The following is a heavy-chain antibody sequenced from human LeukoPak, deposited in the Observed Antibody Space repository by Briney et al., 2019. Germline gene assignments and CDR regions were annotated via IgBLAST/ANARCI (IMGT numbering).Heavy chain of an antibody. CDR3: TTSSGYLNY. V-gene: IGHV3-7*01. J-gene: IGHJ4*02. CDR2: INKDGGEK. Sequence: GGSLRLSCAASGFTFSSYWMSWVRQAPGKGLEWVANINKDGGEKYYVDSVKGRFTVSRDNAKNSLYLQMNSLRAEDTAVYYCTTSSGYLNYWGQGTLVTVSS. CDR1: GFTFSSYW. D-gene: IGHD3-22*01.